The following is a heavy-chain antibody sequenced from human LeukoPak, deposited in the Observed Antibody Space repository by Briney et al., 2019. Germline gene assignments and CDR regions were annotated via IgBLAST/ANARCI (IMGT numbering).Heavy chain of an antibody. Sequence: ASVKVSCKASGYTFTSYDINWVRQATGQGLEWMGWMNPNSGNAGYAQKFQGRVTITRNTSISTAYMELSSLRSEDTAVYYCARVFAYYYYMDVWGKGTTVTVSS. J-gene: IGHJ6*03. CDR2: MNPNSGNA. CDR1: GYTFTSYD. CDR3: ARVFAYYYYMDV. D-gene: IGHD3-16*01. V-gene: IGHV1-8*03.